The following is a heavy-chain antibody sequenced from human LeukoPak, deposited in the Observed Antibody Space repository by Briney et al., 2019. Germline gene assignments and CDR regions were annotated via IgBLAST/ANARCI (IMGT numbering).Heavy chain of an antibody. D-gene: IGHD5-18*01. CDR1: GYSFTSYW. J-gene: IGHJ4*02. CDR2: IDPRDSYT. Sequence: GESLKISCEGSGYSFTSYWITWVRQMPGKGLEWMGRIDPRDSYTNYSPSFQGHVTISADKSISTAYLQWSSLKASDTAMYYCARLRDTAMVHDYWGQGTLVTVSS. CDR3: ARLRDTAMVHDY. V-gene: IGHV5-10-1*01.